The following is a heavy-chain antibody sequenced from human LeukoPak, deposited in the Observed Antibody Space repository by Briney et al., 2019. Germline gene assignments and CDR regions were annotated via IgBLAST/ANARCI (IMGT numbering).Heavy chain of an antibody. D-gene: IGHD6-13*01. CDR1: GFIFSSYS. V-gene: IGHV3-23*01. CDR3: AKAASSSWPSYYYGMDV. J-gene: IGHJ6*02. Sequence: VGSLRLSCAASGFIFSSYSMSWVRQAACTALEWVSVITVSGGNTYYADSVKGRFTISKDNSKNTVYLQMSSLRVDDTAVYYCAKAASSSWPSYYYGMDVWGQGTTVTVSS. CDR2: ITVSGGNT.